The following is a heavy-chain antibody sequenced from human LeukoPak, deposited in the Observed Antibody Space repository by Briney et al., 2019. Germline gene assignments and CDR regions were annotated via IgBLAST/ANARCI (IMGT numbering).Heavy chain of an antibody. V-gene: IGHV4-59*01. J-gene: IGHJ5*02. CDR2: IYYTGRT. CDR1: GGSISYYY. Sequence: SETQTLTCTLSGGSISYYYWTWIRQSPGKGLEWIGQIYYTGRTYYNPSLERRVTISLDTSRIQFSLIMTSVTAADTAMYYCARGGTYNGICSFEPCCQGTLVSVSS. D-gene: IGHD1-14*01. CDR3: ARGGTYNGICSFEP.